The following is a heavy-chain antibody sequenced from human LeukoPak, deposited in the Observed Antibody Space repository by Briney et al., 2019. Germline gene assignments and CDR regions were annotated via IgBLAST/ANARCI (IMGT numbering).Heavy chain of an antibody. CDR1: GYTFTGYY. V-gene: IGHV1-2*02. D-gene: IGHD3-10*02. Sequence: ASVKVSCKASGYTFTGYYMHWVRQAPGQGLEWMGWINPNSGGTNYAQKFQGRVTMTRDTSISTAYMELSRLRSDDTAVYYCARAPTFGYWFDPWGQGTLVTVSS. J-gene: IGHJ5*02. CDR3: ARAPTFGYWFDP. CDR2: INPNSGGT.